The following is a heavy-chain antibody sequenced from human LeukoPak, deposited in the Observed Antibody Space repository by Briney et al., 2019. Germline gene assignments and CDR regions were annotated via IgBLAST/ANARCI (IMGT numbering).Heavy chain of an antibody. V-gene: IGHV6-1*01. CDR3: ARDARHCTNGVCSSWFDP. J-gene: IGHJ5*02. D-gene: IGHD2-8*01. CDR1: GDSVSSNSAA. Sequence: SQTLSLTCAISGDSVSSNSAAWNWIRQSPSRGLEWLGRTYYRSKWYNDYAVSVKSRITIHPDTSKNQFSLQLNSVTPEDTAVYYCARDARHCTNGVCSSWFDPWGQGTLVTVSS. CDR2: TYYRSKWYN.